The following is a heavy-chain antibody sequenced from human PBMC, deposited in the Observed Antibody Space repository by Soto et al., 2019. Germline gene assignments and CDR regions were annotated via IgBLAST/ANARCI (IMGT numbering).Heavy chain of an antibody. CDR1: GGSISSSNW. Sequence: PSETLSLTCAVSGGSISSSNWWSWVRQPPGKGLEWIGEIYHSGSTNYNPYLKSRVTISVDKSKNQFSLKLSSVTAADTAVYYCARIGYDFKDPFDYWGQGTLVTVSS. V-gene: IGHV4-4*02. D-gene: IGHD5-12*01. CDR2: IYHSGST. CDR3: ARIGYDFKDPFDY. J-gene: IGHJ4*02.